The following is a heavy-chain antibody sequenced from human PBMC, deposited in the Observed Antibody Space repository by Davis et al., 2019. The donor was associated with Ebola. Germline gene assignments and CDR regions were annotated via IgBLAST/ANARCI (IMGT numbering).Heavy chain of an antibody. CDR1: GFTFSSYG. CDR3: AKERDVVVPAAIYYYYYGMDV. J-gene: IGHJ6*02. D-gene: IGHD2-2*01. Sequence: GESLKISCAASGFTFSSYGMHWVRQAPGKGLEWVAVISYDGSNKYYADSVKGRFTISIDNSKNTLYLQMNSLRAEDTAVYYCAKERDVVVPAAIYYYYYGMDVWGQGTTVTVSS. CDR2: ISYDGSNK. V-gene: IGHV3-30*18.